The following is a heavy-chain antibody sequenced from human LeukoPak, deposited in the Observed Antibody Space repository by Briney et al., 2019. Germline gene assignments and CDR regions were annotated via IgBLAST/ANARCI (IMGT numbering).Heavy chain of an antibody. Sequence: PGGSLRLSCAASGFTFSSYAMSWVRQAPGKGLEWVSAIGGSGDTTYYADSVKGRFTIPRDYSKNTLYLQMNSLRAEDTAVYYCAKFHIVVVNGYFDYWGQGTLVTVSS. CDR2: IGGSGDTT. J-gene: IGHJ4*02. CDR1: GFTFSSYA. CDR3: AKFHIVVVNGYFDY. V-gene: IGHV3-23*01. D-gene: IGHD2-21*01.